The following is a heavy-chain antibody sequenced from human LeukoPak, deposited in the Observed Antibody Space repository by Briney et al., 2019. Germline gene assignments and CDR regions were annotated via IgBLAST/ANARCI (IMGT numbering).Heavy chain of an antibody. Sequence: SETLSLTCTVSGDSISSGDYSWNWIRQPPGKGLEWIGYFHHSGSTYYNPSLKSRVTMSIDTSNNQFSLKLNSVTAADTAVYYCARDGGGSLYGMDVWGQGTTVTVSS. CDR3: ARDGGGSLYGMDV. CDR1: GDSISSGDYS. J-gene: IGHJ6*02. D-gene: IGHD2-15*01. V-gene: IGHV4-30-2*05. CDR2: FHHSGST.